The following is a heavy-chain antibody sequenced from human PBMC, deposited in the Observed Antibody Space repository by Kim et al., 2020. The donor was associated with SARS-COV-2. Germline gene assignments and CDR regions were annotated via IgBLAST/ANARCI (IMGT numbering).Heavy chain of an antibody. V-gene: IGHV4-61*02. CDR1: GGSISSGSYY. J-gene: IGHJ6*02. CDR2: IYTSGST. D-gene: IGHD1-26*01. Sequence: SETLSLTCTVSGGSISSGSYYWSWIRQPAGKGLEWIGRIYTSGSTNYNPSLKSRVTISVDTSKNQFSLKLSSVTAADTAVYYCARDRGATTGPYYYYGMDVWGQGTTVTVSS. CDR3: ARDRGATTGPYYYYGMDV.